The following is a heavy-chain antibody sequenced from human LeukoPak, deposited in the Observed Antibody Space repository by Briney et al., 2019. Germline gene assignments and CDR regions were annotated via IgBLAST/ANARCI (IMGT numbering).Heavy chain of an antibody. V-gene: IGHV3-74*01. CDR3: ARDYPPY. Sequence: GGSLRLSCVASGFTFSSSWMHWVRQAPGKGLVWVSRIKGRFTISRDNTKNTLYQMNSLNAEDTALYYCARDYPPYWGQGTLVTVSS. CDR1: GFTFSSSW. J-gene: IGHJ4*02. CDR2: I.